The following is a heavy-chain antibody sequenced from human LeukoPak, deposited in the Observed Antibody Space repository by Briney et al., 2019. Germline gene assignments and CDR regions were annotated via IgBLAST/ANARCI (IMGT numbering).Heavy chain of an antibody. CDR1: GITLSNYA. V-gene: IGHV3-23*01. D-gene: IGHD3-22*01. J-gene: IGHJ4*02. CDR2: ISGSGGGT. Sequence: GGSLRLSCAVSGITLSNYAMTWVRQAPGKGLEWVAGISGSGGGTNYADSVKGRFTISRDNSKNTLYLQMNNLRVDDTAVYFCAKRGVVIRVILVGFNKEAYYFDSWGQGALVTVSS. CDR3: AKRGVVIRVILVGFNKEAYYFDS.